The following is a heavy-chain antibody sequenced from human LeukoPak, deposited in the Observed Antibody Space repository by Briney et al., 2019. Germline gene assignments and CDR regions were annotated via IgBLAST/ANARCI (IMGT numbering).Heavy chain of an antibody. V-gene: IGHV3-23*01. D-gene: IGHD6-19*01. CDR3: AKGIAVAGTPFDY. Sequence: PGGSLRLSCAASGFTFSRYAMSGVRQAPGKGLEWVSAISGSGGSTYYADAVKGRFTISRDNSKNTLYLQMNSLRAQDTPVYYCAKGIAVAGTPFDYWGQGTLVTVSS. CDR2: ISGSGGST. J-gene: IGHJ4*02. CDR1: GFTFSRYA.